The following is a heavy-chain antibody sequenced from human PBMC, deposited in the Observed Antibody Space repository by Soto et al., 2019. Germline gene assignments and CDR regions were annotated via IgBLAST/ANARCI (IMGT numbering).Heavy chain of an antibody. V-gene: IGHV3-30*18. CDR3: AKEMFPRTVLDSSSPWGDY. D-gene: IGHD3-22*01. CDR2: LSYDGSHE. J-gene: IGHJ4*02. Sequence: QVQLVEAGGGVGQPGTSLKLSCAASGFTFDDFGFHWVRQAPGKGLEWVATLSYDGSHEYYTDSVKGRFTISRDNSKITLYLQMNSLKTEDTAMYYCAKEMFPRTVLDSSSPWGDYWGQGTLVTVSS. CDR1: GFTFDDFG.